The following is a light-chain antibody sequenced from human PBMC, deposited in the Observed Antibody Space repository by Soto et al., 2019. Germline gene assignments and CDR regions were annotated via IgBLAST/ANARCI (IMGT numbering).Light chain of an antibody. Sequence: DIQMTQSPSSLSASVGDRVTITFRASQGISNYLAWYQQKPGKVPKLLIYAASTLQSGVPSRFSGSGSGTEFTLTISSLQPDDFATYYCQQYNSYSRTFGQGTKVDI. CDR2: AAS. V-gene: IGKV1-27*01. J-gene: IGKJ1*01. CDR3: QQYNSYSRT. CDR1: QGISNY.